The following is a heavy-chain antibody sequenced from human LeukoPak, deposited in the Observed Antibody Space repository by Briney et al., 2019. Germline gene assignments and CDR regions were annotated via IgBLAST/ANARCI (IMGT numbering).Heavy chain of an antibody. CDR1: GFTFTTDA. CDR2: ISGSGGDT. J-gene: IGHJ4*02. Sequence: GGCLRLSCAASGFTFTTDAMTWVRQAPGKGLQWVSAISGSGGDTYYEDSVKGRFTISRDNSKNMMYLQMNSLRAEDTAVYYCARDSSGWSKNYWGQGTLVTVSS. V-gene: IGHV3-23*01. CDR3: ARDSSGWSKNY. D-gene: IGHD6-19*01.